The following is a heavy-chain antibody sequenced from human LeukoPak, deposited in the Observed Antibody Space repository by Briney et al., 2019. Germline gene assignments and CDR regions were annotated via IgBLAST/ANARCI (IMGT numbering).Heavy chain of an antibody. Sequence: SVKVFCKASGGTFSSYAISWVRQAPGQGLEWMGGFDPEDGETIYAQKFQGRVTITADESTSTAYMELSSLRSEDTAVYYCAREFYCSGGSCYSRGYSYGFDYWGQGTLVTVSS. CDR3: AREFYCSGGSCYSRGYSYGFDY. D-gene: IGHD2-15*01. V-gene: IGHV1-69*13. CDR2: FDPEDGET. CDR1: GGTFSSYA. J-gene: IGHJ4*02.